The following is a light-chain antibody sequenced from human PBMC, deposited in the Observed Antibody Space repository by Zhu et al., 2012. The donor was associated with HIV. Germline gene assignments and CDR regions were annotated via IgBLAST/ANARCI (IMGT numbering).Light chain of an antibody. CDR1: QSVSYN. CDR3: QQYYIWPRD. Sequence: EVVMTQSPATLSVSPGERATLSCRASQSVSYNLAWYQQKPGQAPRLLIYASFTRATGVPVRFSGSGSGTDFTLSINTVQSEDFAVYYCQQYYIWPRDFGQGTKGEVK. CDR2: ASF. V-gene: IGKV3-15*01. J-gene: IGKJ1*01.